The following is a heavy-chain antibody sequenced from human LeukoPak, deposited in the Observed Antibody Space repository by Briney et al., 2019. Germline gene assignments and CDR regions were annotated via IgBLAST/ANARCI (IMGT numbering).Heavy chain of an antibody. V-gene: IGHV3-23*01. CDR3: ARDPVTIFGVVNYYGMDV. J-gene: IGHJ6*02. CDR2: ISGSGGST. CDR1: GFTFSSYA. D-gene: IGHD3-3*01. Sequence: GGSLRLSCAASGFTFSSYAMSWVRQAPGKGLEWVSAISGSGGSTYYADSVKGRFTISRDNAKNSLYLQMNSLRDEDTAVYYCARDPVTIFGVVNYYGMDVWGQGTTVTVSS.